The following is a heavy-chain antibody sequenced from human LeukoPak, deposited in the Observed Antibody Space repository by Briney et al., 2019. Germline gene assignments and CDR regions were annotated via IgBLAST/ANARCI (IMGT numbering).Heavy chain of an antibody. CDR1: GGSISGYY. J-gene: IGHJ4*02. V-gene: IGHV4-59*01. CDR2: IYYSGNT. Sequence: SETLSLTCTVSGGSISGYYWVWIRQPPGKGLEWIGYIYYSGNTNYNPSLKSRVTISVDTSKNQFSLKLSSVTAADTAVYYCARGGGYCSSTSCYTPFDYWGQGTLVTVSS. CDR3: ARGGGYCSSTSCYTPFDY. D-gene: IGHD2-2*02.